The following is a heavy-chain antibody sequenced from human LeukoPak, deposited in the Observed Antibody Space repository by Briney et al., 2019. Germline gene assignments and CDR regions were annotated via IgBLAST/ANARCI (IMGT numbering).Heavy chain of an antibody. Sequence: GASVKVSCKASGYTFTSYDINWVRQATGQGLEWVGWVNPNSGNTGYAQKFQGRVTITRNTSISTAYMELSSLRSEDTAVYYCARGSSYYDILTGYGDYWGQGTLVTVSS. CDR2: VNPNSGNT. V-gene: IGHV1-8*03. D-gene: IGHD3-9*01. CDR1: GYTFTSYD. J-gene: IGHJ4*02. CDR3: ARGSSYYDILTGYGDY.